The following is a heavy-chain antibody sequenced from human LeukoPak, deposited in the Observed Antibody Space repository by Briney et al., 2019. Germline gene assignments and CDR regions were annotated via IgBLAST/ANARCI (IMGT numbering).Heavy chain of an antibody. CDR1: GFTFSSYA. J-gene: IGHJ3*02. D-gene: IGHD3-3*01. CDR3: AKVPVFSLTISEVVTDDAFDI. CDR2: ISGSGGAT. Sequence: GGSLRLPCAASGFTFSSYAMSRVRQAPGRGLEWVSAISGSGGATYYADSVKGRFTISKDNSKNTLYLQMNSLRAEDTAVYYCAKVPVFSLTISEVVTDDAFDIWGQGTIVTVSS. V-gene: IGHV3-23*01.